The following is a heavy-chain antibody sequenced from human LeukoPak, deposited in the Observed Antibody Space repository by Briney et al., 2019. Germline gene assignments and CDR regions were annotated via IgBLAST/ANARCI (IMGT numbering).Heavy chain of an antibody. CDR3: ASRKLGNDY. CDR2: IYHTGST. CDR1: GGSVSDYY. J-gene: IGHJ4*02. D-gene: IGHD7-27*01. Sequence: PSETLSLTCTISGGSVSDYYWSWIRQSPGKGLEWIGYIYHTGSTSYSPSLKSRVTISADTSQNRFSLKLSSVTAADTAVYYCASRKLGNDYWGQGTLVTVSS. V-gene: IGHV4-59*02.